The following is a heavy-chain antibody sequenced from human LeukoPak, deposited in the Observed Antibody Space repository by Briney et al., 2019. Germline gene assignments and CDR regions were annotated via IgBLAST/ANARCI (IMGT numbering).Heavy chain of an antibody. CDR1: GYTFTGYY. CDR2: INPNSGGT. J-gene: IGHJ5*02. Sequence: ASVKVSCKASGYTFTGYYMHWVRQAPGQGLEWMGWINPNSGGTNYAQEFQGRVTMTRDTSISTAYMELSRLRSDDTAVYYCARDLDYYDSSGYYYWFDPWGQGTLVTVSS. V-gene: IGHV1-2*02. D-gene: IGHD3-22*01. CDR3: ARDLDYYDSSGYYYWFDP.